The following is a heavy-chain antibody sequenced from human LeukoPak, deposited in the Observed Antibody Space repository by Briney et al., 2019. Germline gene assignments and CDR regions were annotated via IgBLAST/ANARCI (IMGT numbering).Heavy chain of an antibody. D-gene: IGHD1-26*01. CDR1: GLPFSSHW. CDR2: ITNDGSST. V-gene: IGHV3-74*01. J-gene: IGHJ4*02. Sequence: GGAPRLSCAASGLPFSSHWMDWVRQAPGKGLVWVSRITNDGSSTTYADSVKGRFTISRDNAKNMLYLQVNSLRAEDTAVYYCAREVGNYLDYWGQGTLVTVSS. CDR3: AREVGNYLDY.